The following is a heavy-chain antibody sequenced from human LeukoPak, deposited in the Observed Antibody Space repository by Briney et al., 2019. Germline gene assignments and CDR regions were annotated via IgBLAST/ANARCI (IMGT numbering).Heavy chain of an antibody. CDR1: GFTFSDYY. V-gene: IGHV3-11*04. Sequence: GGSLRLSCAASGFTFSDYYMSWIRQAPGKGLEWVAYISSSGFTIHYADSVKGRFTISRDNAKNSLYLQMNSLRDEDTAVYYCARDRWGSWNMDYWGQGTLVTVSS. J-gene: IGHJ4*02. CDR2: ISSSGFTI. CDR3: ARDRWGSWNMDY. D-gene: IGHD3-10*01.